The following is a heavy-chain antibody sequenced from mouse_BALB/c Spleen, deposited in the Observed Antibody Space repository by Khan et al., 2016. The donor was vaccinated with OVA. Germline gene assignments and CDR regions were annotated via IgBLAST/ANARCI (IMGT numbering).Heavy chain of an antibody. J-gene: IGHJ3*01. V-gene: IGHV1S137*01. CDR2: ISTYYGDA. CDR3: VSGSGNSWFAY. Sequence: QVQLQQSGAELVRPGVSVKISCKGSGYTFTDFAMHWVKQSHAKSLEWLGVISTYYGDATNNQKFKGKATMTVDKSSSTAYMELDSLTSEAAAICYCVSGSGNSWFAYWGQGTLVTVSA. D-gene: IGHD2-1*01. CDR1: GYTFTDFA.